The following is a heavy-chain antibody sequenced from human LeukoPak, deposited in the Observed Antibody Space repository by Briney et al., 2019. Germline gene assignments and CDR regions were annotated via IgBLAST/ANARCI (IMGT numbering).Heavy chain of an antibody. CDR1: GFTVTSNY. D-gene: IGHD6-25*01. V-gene: IGHV3-53*01. CDR2: IYSDDST. J-gene: IGHJ4*02. CDR3: ATLAAPPQK. Sequence: GGSLRLSCVASGFTVTSNYMTWVRQAPGKGLECVSLIYSDDSTYYADSVKGRFTISRDNSKNTLYLQMNSLRAEDTAMYFCATLAAPPQKWGLGTLVTVSS.